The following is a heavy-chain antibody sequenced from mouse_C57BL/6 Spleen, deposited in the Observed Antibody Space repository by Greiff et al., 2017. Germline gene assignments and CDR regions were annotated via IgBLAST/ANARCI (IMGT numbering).Heavy chain of an antibody. CDR2: IYPGGGAT. V-gene: IGHV1-82*01. J-gene: IGHJ2*01. Sequence: VQLQQSGPELVKPGASVKISCKASGYAFSSSWMNWVKQRPGKGLEWIGRIYPGGGATNYNGKFKGKATLTADKSSSTAYMQLSSLTSEDSAVYFCARRRYDYDPYFDDWGQGTTRTVSA. CDR3: ARRRYDYDPYFDD. CDR1: GYAFSSSW. D-gene: IGHD2-4*01.